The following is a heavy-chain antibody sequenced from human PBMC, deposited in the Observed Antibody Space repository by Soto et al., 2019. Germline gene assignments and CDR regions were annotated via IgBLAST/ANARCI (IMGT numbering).Heavy chain of an antibody. V-gene: IGHV3-21*01. Sequence: GGSLRLSCAVSGFTLSTYSMNWVRQAPGKGLEWVASISSSSNHIYYADSVKGRFTVSRDNAKNSVYLQMNSLRAEDTAIYYCARHRIQVWSKYYFDYWGQGTLVTVSS. CDR1: GFTLSTYS. CDR3: ARHRIQVWSKYYFDY. J-gene: IGHJ4*02. D-gene: IGHD5-18*01. CDR2: ISSSSNHI.